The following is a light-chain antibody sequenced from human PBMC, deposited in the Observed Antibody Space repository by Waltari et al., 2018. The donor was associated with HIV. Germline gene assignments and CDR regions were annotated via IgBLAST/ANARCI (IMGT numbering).Light chain of an antibody. Sequence: QSGLTQPPSASGAPGQRVIISCSGSMSNIGTNSVNWYQQLPGTAPKLLIYINDEGPSGVPDRFSGSKSGTSASLAISGLQSEDEATYYCAALDDRMSGYVVFGGGTKLTVL. CDR1: MSNIGTNS. CDR2: IND. V-gene: IGLV1-44*01. CDR3: AALDDRMSGYVV. J-gene: IGLJ2*01.